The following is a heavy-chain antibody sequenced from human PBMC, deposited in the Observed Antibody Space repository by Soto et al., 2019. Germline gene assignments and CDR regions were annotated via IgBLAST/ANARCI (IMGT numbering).Heavy chain of an antibody. CDR2: ISSNGGST. J-gene: IGHJ4*02. V-gene: IGHV3-64*01. D-gene: IGHD2-2*01. CDR1: GFTFSSYA. Sequence: EVQLVESGGGLVQPGGSLRLSCAASGFTFSSYAMHWVRQAPGKGLEYVSAISSNGGSTSYANSVKGRFTISRDNSKNTLSLQMGSLRDADMAVYYCARGDFSSTSCYAGHLDDWGRGTLVTVSS. CDR3: ARGDFSSTSCYAGHLDD.